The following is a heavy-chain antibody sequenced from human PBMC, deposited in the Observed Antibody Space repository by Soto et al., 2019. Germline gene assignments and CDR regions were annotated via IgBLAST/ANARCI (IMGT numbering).Heavy chain of an antibody. V-gene: IGHV3-11*01. Sequence: GGSLRLSCAASGFTFSDYYMSWIRQAPGKGLEWVSYISSSGSTIYYAESVKGRFTISRDNAKNSLYLQMNSLRAEDTAVYYGEPGQTGSVGANSPDYWGPGTLVTVSS. CDR1: GFTFSDYY. CDR2: ISSSGSTI. CDR3: EPGQTGSVGANSPDY. J-gene: IGHJ4*02. D-gene: IGHD1-26*01.